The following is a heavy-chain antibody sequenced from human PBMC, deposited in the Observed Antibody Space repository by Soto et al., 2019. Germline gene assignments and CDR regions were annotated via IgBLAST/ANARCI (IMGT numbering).Heavy chain of an antibody. Sequence: GTSVKVSCKASGYTFTSYYMHWVRQAPGQGLEWMGIINPSGGSTSYAQKFQGRVTMTRDTSTSTVYMELSSLRSEDTAVYYCARDLYDSSGYYYQTVYYYGMDVWGQGTTVTVSS. CDR2: INPSGGST. D-gene: IGHD3-22*01. J-gene: IGHJ6*02. CDR1: GYTFTSYY. CDR3: ARDLYDSSGYYYQTVYYYGMDV. V-gene: IGHV1-46*01.